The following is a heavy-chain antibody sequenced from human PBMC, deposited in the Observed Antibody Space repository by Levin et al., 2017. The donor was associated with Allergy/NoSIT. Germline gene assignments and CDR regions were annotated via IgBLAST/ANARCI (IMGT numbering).Heavy chain of an antibody. CDR1: GFTFSSYG. V-gene: IGHV3-33*01. D-gene: IGHD1-20*01. CDR3: ARGGEGNWNDLLLDGY. J-gene: IGHJ4*02. Sequence: GESLKISCAASGFTFSSYGMHWVRQAPGKGLEWVAVIWYDGSNKYYADSVKGRFTISRDNSKNTLYLQMNSLRAEDTAVYYCARGGEGNWNDLLLDGYWGQGTLVTVSS. CDR2: IWYDGSNK.